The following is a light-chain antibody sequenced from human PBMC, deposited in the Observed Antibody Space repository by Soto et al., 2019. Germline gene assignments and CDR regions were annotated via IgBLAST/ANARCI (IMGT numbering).Light chain of an antibody. CDR3: QQSYSTLT. J-gene: IGKJ3*01. CDR2: AAS. CDR1: QSISSY. V-gene: IGKV1-39*01. Sequence: DIQMTQSPSSLSASVGDRVTITCRASQSISSYLNWYQQKPGKAPKLLIYAASSLQSGVPSLFSGSCARTDFTLTISRLPPEAFATYYCQQSYSTLTFGPGTKVDIK.